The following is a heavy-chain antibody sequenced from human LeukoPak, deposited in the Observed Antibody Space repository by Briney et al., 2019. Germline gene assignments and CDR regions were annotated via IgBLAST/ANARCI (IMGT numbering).Heavy chain of an antibody. CDR3: ARGQPLKKTAAGLLYNWFDP. Sequence: GGSLRLSCAASGFTFSSYAMHWVRQAPGKGLEWVAVIPYDGSNKYYADSVKGRFTISRDNSKNTLYLQMNSLRAEDTAVYYCARGQPLKKTAAGLLYNWFDPWGQGTLVTVSS. CDR1: GFTFSSYA. CDR2: IPYDGSNK. D-gene: IGHD6-13*01. V-gene: IGHV3-30*04. J-gene: IGHJ5*02.